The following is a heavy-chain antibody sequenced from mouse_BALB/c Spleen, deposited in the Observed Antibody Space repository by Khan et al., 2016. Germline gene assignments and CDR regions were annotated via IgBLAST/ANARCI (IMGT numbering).Heavy chain of an antibody. V-gene: IGHV3-2*02. D-gene: IGHD2-3*01. CDR2: ISSSGYT. J-gene: IGHJ3*01. CDR3: AYAGYCDWFAY. Sequence: EVQLQESGPGLVKPSQSLSLTCTVTGYSITSDYAWNWLRQFPGNKLEWMCYISSSGYTNYHPSLKSRISITQDTSKNQYFLQLNSVTTEDTATYYCAYAGYCDWFAYWGQGTLVTVSA. CDR1: GYSITSDYA.